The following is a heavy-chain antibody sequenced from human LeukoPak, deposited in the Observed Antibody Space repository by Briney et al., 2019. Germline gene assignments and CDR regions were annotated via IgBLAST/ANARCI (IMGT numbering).Heavy chain of an antibody. V-gene: IGHV4-59*01. D-gene: IGHD2-15*01. CDR1: GGSISSYY. CDR3: ARSPHYSYYYYYMDV. J-gene: IGHJ6*03. Sequence: SETLSLTYTVSGGSISSYYWSWIRQPPGKGLEWIGYIYYSGSTNYNPSLKSRVTISVDTSKNQFSLKLSSVTAADTAVYYCARSPHYSYYYYYMDVWGKGTTVTVSS. CDR2: IYYSGST.